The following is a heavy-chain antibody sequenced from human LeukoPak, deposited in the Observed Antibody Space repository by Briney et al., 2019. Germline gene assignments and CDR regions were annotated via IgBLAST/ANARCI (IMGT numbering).Heavy chain of an antibody. CDR3: VRGPYYYYGMDV. CDR2: VHDDGDTK. J-gene: IGHJ6*02. CDR1: GFTFSSYY. Sequence: GGSLRLSCTTSGFTFSSYYMHWVRQAPGKGLEWVAVVHDDGDTKYYVDSVKGRFTISRDNSKNTLYLQMNSLRAEDTAVYYCVRGPYYYYGMDVWGQGTTVTVSS. V-gene: IGHV3-33*01.